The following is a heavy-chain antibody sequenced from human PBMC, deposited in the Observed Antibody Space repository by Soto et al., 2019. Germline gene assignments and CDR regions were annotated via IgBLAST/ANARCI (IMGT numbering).Heavy chain of an antibody. V-gene: IGHV4-31*03. J-gene: IGHJ6*03. CDR1: GGSISSGGYY. D-gene: IGHD4-17*01. Sequence: PSETLSLTCTVSGGSISSGGYYWSWIRQHPGKGLEWIGYIYYSGSTYYNPSLKSRVTISVDTSKNQFSLKLSSVTAADTAVYYCARAVTKEGDYYYMDVWGKGITVTVSS. CDR2: IYYSGST. CDR3: ARAVTKEGDYYYMDV.